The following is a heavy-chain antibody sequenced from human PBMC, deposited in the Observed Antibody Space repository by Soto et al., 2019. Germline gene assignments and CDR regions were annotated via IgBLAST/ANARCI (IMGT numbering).Heavy chain of an antibody. CDR1: GYTFTSYG. J-gene: IGHJ6*02. V-gene: IGHV1-18*01. D-gene: IGHD3-16*01. CDR3: ATFYVKSYYYGMDV. Sequence: QVQLVQSGAEVKKPGASVKVSCKASGYTFTSYGISWVRQAPGQGLEWMGWISAYDGNTNYAQKLQDRVTRTTDTSTTTAYMELRSLRSDDTAVYYCATFYVKSYYYGMDVWGQGTTVTVSS. CDR2: ISAYDGNT.